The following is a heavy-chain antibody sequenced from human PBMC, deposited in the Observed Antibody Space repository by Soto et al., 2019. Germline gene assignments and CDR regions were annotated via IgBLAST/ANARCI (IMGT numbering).Heavy chain of an antibody. J-gene: IGHJ6*03. Sequence: PGESLKISCKGSGYSFTSYWIGWVRQMPGKGLEWMGIIYPGDSDTRYSPSFQGQVTISADKSISTAYLQWSSLKASDTAMYYCARHGSADCSGGSCYSPYYYYYMDVWGKGTTVTVSS. CDR2: IYPGDSDT. CDR1: GYSFTSYW. D-gene: IGHD2-15*01. CDR3: ARHGSADCSGGSCYSPYYYYYMDV. V-gene: IGHV5-51*01.